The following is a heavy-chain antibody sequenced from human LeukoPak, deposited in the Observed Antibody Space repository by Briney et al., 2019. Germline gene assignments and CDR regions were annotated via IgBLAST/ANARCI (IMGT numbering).Heavy chain of an antibody. CDR1: GFTVSSNY. J-gene: IGHJ4*02. Sequence: GGSLRLSCAASGFTVSSNYMSWVRQAPGKGLEWVSVIYSGGSTYYADSVKGRFTISRDNSKNTLYPQMNSLRAEDTAVYYCARGGYMVRGVSSYYFDYWGQGTLVTVSS. CDR2: IYSGGST. V-gene: IGHV3-66*01. CDR3: ARGGYMVRGVSSYYFDY. D-gene: IGHD3-10*01.